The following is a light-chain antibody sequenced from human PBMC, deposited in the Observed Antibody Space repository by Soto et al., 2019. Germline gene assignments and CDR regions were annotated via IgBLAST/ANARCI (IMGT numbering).Light chain of an antibody. J-gene: IGLJ3*02. Sequence: NFMLTQPHSVSESPGKTVTISCTRSSGSIASNYVQWYQQRPGSAPTTVIYEDNHRPSGVPDRFSGSIDSSSNSASLTISGLKTEDEADDYCQSYDSSNPWVFGGGTKLTVL. CDR1: SGSIASNY. CDR2: EDN. CDR3: QSYDSSNPWV. V-gene: IGLV6-57*03.